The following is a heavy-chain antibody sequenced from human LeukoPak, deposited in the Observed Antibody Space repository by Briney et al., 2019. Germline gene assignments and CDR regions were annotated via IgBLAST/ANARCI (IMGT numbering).Heavy chain of an antibody. V-gene: IGHV4-59*01. CDR3: ARATNYAILTGYNYFDY. CDR2: IYYSGST. Sequence: PSETLSLTCTVSGGSISGYYWSWIRQPPGKGLKWIGYIYYSGSTNYNPSLKSRVTISVDTSKNQFSLKLSSVTAADTAVYYCARATNYAILTGYNYFDYWGQGTLVTVSS. J-gene: IGHJ4*02. D-gene: IGHD3-9*01. CDR1: GGSISGYY.